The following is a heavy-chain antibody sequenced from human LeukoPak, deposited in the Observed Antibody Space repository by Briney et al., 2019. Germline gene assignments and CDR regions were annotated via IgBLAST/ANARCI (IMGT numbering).Heavy chain of an antibody. Sequence: ASVKVSCKASGYTFTGYYMHWVRQAPGQGLGWMGWINPNSGGTNYAQKFQGRVTMTRDTSISTAYMELSRLRSDDTAVYYCAKNNMTTVNRMDAFNTWAKGQWSPSLQ. J-gene: IGHJ3*02. D-gene: IGHD4-17*01. CDR2: INPNSGGT. CDR1: GYTFTGYY. CDR3: AKNNMTTVNRMDAFNT. V-gene: IGHV1-2*02.